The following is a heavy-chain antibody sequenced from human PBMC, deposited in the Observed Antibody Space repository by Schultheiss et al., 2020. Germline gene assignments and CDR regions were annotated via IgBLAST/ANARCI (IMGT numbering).Heavy chain of an antibody. D-gene: IGHD3-22*01. J-gene: IGHJ4*02. CDR2: IKSKTDGGTT. Sequence: GGSLRLSCAASGFTFSNAWMNWVRQAPGKGLEWVGRIKSKTDGGTTDYAAPVKGRFTISRDDSKNTLYLQMNSLKTEDTAVYYCTTDLVSSGYYYDLQVYWGQGTLVTVSS. CDR1: GFTFSNAW. CDR3: TTDLVSSGYYYDLQVY. V-gene: IGHV3-15*07.